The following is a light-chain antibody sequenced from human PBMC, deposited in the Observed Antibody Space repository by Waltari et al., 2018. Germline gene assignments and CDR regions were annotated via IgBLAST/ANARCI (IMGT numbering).Light chain of an antibody. Sequence: QSVLTQPPSASGTPGQKVTISCSGSTSNIGSHTVNWYQQLPGAAPKLLIFSNDQPPSGVPARFSGSKSGTSASLAISGLQSEDEADYYCATWDDSLNGHVFGGGTKV. CDR2: SND. V-gene: IGLV1-44*01. CDR3: ATWDDSLNGHV. J-gene: IGLJ2*01. CDR1: TSNIGSHT.